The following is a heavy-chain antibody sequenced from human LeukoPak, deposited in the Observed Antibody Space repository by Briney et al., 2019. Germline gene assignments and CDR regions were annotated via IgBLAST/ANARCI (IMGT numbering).Heavy chain of an antibody. V-gene: IGHV1-18*01. CDR2: ISAYNGNT. CDR3: ARDNGNYPPFDY. CDR1: GYTFTSYG. J-gene: IGHJ4*02. D-gene: IGHD4-11*01. Sequence: ASVKVSCKASGYTFTSYGISWVRQAPGQGLEWMGWISAYNGNTNNARKLQGRVTMTTDTSTSTAYMELRSLRSDDTAVYYCARDNGNYPPFDYWGQGTLVTVSS.